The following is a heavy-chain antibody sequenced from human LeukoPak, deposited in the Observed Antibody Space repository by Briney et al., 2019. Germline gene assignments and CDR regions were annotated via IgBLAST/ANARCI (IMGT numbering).Heavy chain of an antibody. CDR1: GFTFSRYA. Sequence: GGSLRLSCAASGFTFSRYAMHWVRQAPGKGLEWVAVISFDGTNKFYADSVKCRFSISRDNSKNTLYLQMNSLRAEDTALYYCAKGGGTGYSSIWFSNWGQGTLVTVSS. CDR3: AKGGGTGYSSIWFSN. D-gene: IGHD6-13*01. V-gene: IGHV3-30*01. CDR2: ISFDGTNK. J-gene: IGHJ4*02.